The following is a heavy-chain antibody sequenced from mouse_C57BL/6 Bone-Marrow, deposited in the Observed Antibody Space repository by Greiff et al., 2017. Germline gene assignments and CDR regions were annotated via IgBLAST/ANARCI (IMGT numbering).Heavy chain of an antibody. J-gene: IGHJ2*01. Sequence: EVQLQQSGPVLVKPGASVKMSCKASGYTFTDYYMNWVKQSHGKSLEWIGVINPYNGGTSYNQKFKGKATLTVDKSSSTAYMELNSLTSEDSAVYYCARPLLLRYPDDWGQGTTLTVSS. V-gene: IGHV1-19*01. D-gene: IGHD1-1*01. CDR2: INPYNGGT. CDR1: GYTFTDYY. CDR3: ARPLLLRYPDD.